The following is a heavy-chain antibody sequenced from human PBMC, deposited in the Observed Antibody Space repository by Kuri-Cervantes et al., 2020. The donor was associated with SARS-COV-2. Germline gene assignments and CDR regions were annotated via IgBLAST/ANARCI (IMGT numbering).Heavy chain of an antibody. CDR1: GDSISGDNYY. CDR2: IYYSGST. V-gene: IGHV4-39*01. D-gene: IGHD5-12*01. CDR3: ARMKGGYAVNYYYYYMDV. J-gene: IGHJ6*03. Sequence: SETLSLTCTVSGDSISGDNYYWGWIRQPPGKGLEWIGSIYYSGSTYYNPSLKSRVTISVDTSKNQFTLKLSSVTAADTAVYYCARMKGGYAVNYYYYYMDVWGKGTTVTVSS.